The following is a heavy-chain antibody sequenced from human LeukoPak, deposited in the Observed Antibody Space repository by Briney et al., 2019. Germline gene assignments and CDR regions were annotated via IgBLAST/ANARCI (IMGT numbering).Heavy chain of an antibody. D-gene: IGHD3-10*01. CDR1: GGSFSGYY. Sequence: SVTLSLTCAVYGGSFSGYYWSWIRQPPGKGLEWIGEINHSGSTNYNPSLKSRVTISVDTSKNQFSLKLSSVTAADAAVHYCAMGRRILVNWGQGTLVTVSS. CDR3: AMGRRILVN. J-gene: IGHJ4*02. V-gene: IGHV4-34*01. CDR2: INHSGST.